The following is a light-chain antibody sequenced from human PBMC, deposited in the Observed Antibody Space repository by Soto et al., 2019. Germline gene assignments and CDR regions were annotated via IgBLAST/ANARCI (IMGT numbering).Light chain of an antibody. CDR3: QQLNSYPLT. V-gene: IGKV1-9*01. Sequence: IQLTQSPSSLSASVGDRVTITCRASQGISSYLAWYQQKPGKAPKLLIYAASTLQGGVPSRFSGSGSGTDFTLTINSLQPEDLATYYCQQLNSYPLTFGGGTKVDIK. CDR2: AAS. CDR1: QGISSY. J-gene: IGKJ4*01.